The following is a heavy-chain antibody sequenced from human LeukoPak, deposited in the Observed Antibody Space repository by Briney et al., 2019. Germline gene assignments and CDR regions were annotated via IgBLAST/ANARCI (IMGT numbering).Heavy chain of an antibody. CDR2: IRSKANNYAT. CDR3: TRPSFDSSVSGVVY. Sequence: GGSPRLSCATSGFTFSGSAIHWVRQASGKGLERVGRIRSKANNYATTDVASVRGRFTISRDDSKNTAYLQMNSLKTEDTAVYYCTRPSFDSSVSGVVYWGQGTLVIVSS. V-gene: IGHV3-73*01. D-gene: IGHD3-22*01. CDR1: GFTFSGSA. J-gene: IGHJ4*02.